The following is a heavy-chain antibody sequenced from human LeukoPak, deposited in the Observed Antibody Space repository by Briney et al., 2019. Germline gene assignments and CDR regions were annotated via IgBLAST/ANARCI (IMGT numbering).Heavy chain of an antibody. Sequence: DGSNKYYADSVKGRFTISRDNSKNTLYLQMNSLRAEDTAVYYCARDLAYYDFWSGYNRIDYWGQGTLVTVSS. CDR3: ARDLAYYDFWSGYNRIDY. J-gene: IGHJ4*02. V-gene: IGHV3-30-3*01. D-gene: IGHD3-3*01. CDR2: DGSNK.